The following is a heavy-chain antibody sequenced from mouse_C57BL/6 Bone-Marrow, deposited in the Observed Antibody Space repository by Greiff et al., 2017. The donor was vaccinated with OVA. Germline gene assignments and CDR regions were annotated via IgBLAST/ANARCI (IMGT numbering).Heavy chain of an antibody. V-gene: IGHV5-4*03. CDR2: ISDGGSYT. Sequence: EVNVVESGGGLVKPGGSLKLSCAASGFTFSSYAMSWVRQTPEKRLEWVATISDGGSYTYYPDNVKGRFTISRDNAKNNLYLQMSHLKSEDTAMYYCASGSSGLNYWGQGTTLTVSS. J-gene: IGHJ2*01. CDR3: ASGSSGLNY. D-gene: IGHD1-1*01. CDR1: GFTFSSYA.